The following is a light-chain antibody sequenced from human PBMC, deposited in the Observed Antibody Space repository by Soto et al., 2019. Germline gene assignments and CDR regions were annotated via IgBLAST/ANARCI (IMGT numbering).Light chain of an antibody. CDR3: QQYNNWPRS. CDR2: DAS. J-gene: IGKJ1*01. CDR1: QRISSNS. V-gene: IGKV3-20*01. Sequence: EIVLTQSPGTLSLSPGERATLSCRASQRISSNSLAWYQQKPGQAPRLLIYDASNRATGIPDRFSGSGSGTDFTLTISRLEPEDFAVYYCQQYNNWPRSFGQGTKVDIK.